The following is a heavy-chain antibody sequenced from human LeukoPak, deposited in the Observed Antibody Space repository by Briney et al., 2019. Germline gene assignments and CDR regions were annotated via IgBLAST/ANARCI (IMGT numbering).Heavy chain of an antibody. J-gene: IGHJ3*02. V-gene: IGHV4-31*03. D-gene: IGHD6-19*01. CDR2: IYYSGST. CDR3: AGAVAGMEDAFDI. CDR1: GGSISSGGYY. Sequence: PSETLSLTCTVSGGSISSGGYYWSWIRQHPGKGLEWIGYIYYSGSTYYNPSLKSRVTISVDTSKNQFSLKLSSVTAADTAVYYCAGAVAGMEDAFDIWGQGTMVTVSS.